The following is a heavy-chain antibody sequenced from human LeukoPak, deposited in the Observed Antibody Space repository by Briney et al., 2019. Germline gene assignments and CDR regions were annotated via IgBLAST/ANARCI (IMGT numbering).Heavy chain of an antibody. J-gene: IGHJ6*03. CDR1: GFTFSGYW. CDR3: ATGGVLEPSFGVVTHIDV. V-gene: IGHV3-74*01. D-gene: IGHD3-3*01. CDR2: IDNDGNDI. Sequence: GGSLRLSCAASGFTFSGYWMHWVRQGPEKGLELVSRIDNDGNDIIYADSVKGRFTTSRDNAKNTLYLQMNSLRVEDTAVYYCATGGVLEPSFGVVTHIDVWGKGTTVTVSS.